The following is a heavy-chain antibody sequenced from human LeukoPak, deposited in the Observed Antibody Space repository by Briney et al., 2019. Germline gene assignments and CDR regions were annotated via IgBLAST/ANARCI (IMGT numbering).Heavy chain of an antibody. CDR1: GYTFTGYY. CDR3: ARVGPYDAFDI. V-gene: IGHV1-69*13. CDR2: IIPIFGTA. Sequence: SVKVSCKASGYTFTGYYIHWVRQAPGQGLEWMGGIIPIFGTANYAQKFQGRVTITAVESTSTAYMELSSLRSEDTAVYYCARVGPYDAFDIWGQGTMVTVSS. J-gene: IGHJ3*02.